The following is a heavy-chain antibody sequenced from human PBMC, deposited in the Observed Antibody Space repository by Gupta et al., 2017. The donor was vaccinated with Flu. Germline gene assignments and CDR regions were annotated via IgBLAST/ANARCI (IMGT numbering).Heavy chain of an antibody. D-gene: IGHD5-24*01. V-gene: IGHV3-7*01. CDR2: IKEDGSVK. CDR1: GSTFSNYW. CDR3: ARNRGWEQFDY. J-gene: IGHJ4*02. Sequence: EVQLVESGGGLVQTVGSLRLSCAASGSTFSNYWMHWVRQVPGKGLEWVANIKEDGSVKNYVAIVKGRFIISRDNGKNSVYIQMNALRPEDTAVYYCARNRGWEQFDYWGQGALVTVS.